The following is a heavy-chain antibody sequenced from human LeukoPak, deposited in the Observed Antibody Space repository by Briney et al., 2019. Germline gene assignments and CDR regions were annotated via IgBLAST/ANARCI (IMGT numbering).Heavy chain of an antibody. CDR1: GFTFSSYA. CDR3: ARAESSGYYSLYNWFDP. Sequence: GGSLRLSCAASGFTFSSYAMHWVRQAPGKGVEWVAVISYDGSNKYYADSVKGRFTISRDNSKNTLYLQMNSLRAEDTAVYYCARAESSGYYSLYNWFDPWGQGTLVTVSS. D-gene: IGHD3-22*01. CDR2: ISYDGSNK. V-gene: IGHV3-30*04. J-gene: IGHJ5*02.